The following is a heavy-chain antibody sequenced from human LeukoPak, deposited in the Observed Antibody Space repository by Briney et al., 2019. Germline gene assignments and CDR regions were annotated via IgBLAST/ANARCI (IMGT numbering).Heavy chain of an antibody. V-gene: IGHV3-7*01. Sequence: GGSLRLSCAASGFTFSSYWMSWVRQAPGKGLEWVANIKQDGSEKYYVDSVKGRFTISRDNAKNSLYLQMNSLRAEDTAVYYCARFTMIVVVAYFDYWGQGTLVTVSS. D-gene: IGHD3-22*01. J-gene: IGHJ4*02. CDR1: GFTFSSYW. CDR2: IKQDGSEK. CDR3: ARFTMIVVVAYFDY.